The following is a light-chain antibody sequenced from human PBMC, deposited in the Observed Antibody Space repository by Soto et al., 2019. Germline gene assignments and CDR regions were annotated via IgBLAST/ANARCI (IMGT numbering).Light chain of an antibody. CDR2: GAS. CDR1: QSVSNNF. J-gene: IGKJ4*01. Sequence: EIVLTQSPGTLSLSPGERATLSCRASQSVSNNFLAWYQQKPGQAPRLLIYGASSRATGIPERFSGSGSGTDFTLTISRLEPEDFAVYYCQQYGSSSLTFGGGTKVEIK. CDR3: QQYGSSSLT. V-gene: IGKV3-20*01.